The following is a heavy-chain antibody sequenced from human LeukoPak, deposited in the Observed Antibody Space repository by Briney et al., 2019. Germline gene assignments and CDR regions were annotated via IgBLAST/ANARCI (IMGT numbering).Heavy chain of an antibody. CDR3: ARTVGYCSSSSCYTGQINDYYYYGMDV. CDR2: ISDSGSDT. Sequence: GGSLRLSCAGFTFSSYAMGWVRQAPGKGLEGVSTISDSGSDTYSADSVEGRFTISSDNSKNTLYLQMKGMRAEDTAVYYCARTVGYCSSSSCYTGQINDYYYYGMDVWGQGTTVTVSS. V-gene: IGHV3-23*01. J-gene: IGHJ6*02. D-gene: IGHD2-2*02. CDR1: GFTFSSYA.